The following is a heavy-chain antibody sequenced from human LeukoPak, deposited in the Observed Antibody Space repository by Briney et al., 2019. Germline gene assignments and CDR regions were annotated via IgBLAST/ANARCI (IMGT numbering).Heavy chain of an antibody. CDR3: AKSESITMIVVVPQAGFDY. D-gene: IGHD3-22*01. Sequence: GGSLRLSCAASGFTFSSYTMNWVRQAPGKGLEWVAFIRYDGSNKYYADSVKGRFTISRDNSKNTLYLQMNSLRAEDTAVYYCAKSESITMIVVVPQAGFDYWGQGTLVTVSS. J-gene: IGHJ4*02. CDR1: GFTFSSYT. V-gene: IGHV3-30*02. CDR2: IRYDGSNK.